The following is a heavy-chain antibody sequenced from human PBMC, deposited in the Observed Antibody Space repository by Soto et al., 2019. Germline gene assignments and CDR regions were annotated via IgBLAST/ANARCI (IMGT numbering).Heavy chain of an antibody. CDR1: GFTFSSYS. J-gene: IGHJ4*02. V-gene: IGHV3-21*01. D-gene: IGHD3-3*01. Sequence: GRSLRLSCAASGFTFSSYSMNWVRQAPGKGLEWVSSISSSSSYIYYADSVKGRFTISRDNAKNSLYLQMNSLRAEDTAVYYCARDDITIFGMAYFDYWGQGTLVTVSS. CDR3: ARDDITIFGMAYFDY. CDR2: ISSSSSYI.